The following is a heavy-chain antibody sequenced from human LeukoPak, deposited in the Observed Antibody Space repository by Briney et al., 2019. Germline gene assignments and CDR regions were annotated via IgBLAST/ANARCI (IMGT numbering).Heavy chain of an antibody. CDR2: INPNSGGT. V-gene: IGHV1-2*04. Sequence: ASVKVSCKASGYTFTGYYMHWVRQAPGQGLEWMGWINPNSGGTNYAQKFQGWVTMTRDTSISTAYMELSRLRSDDTAVYYCARDPQTISYSSSWSQGAYFDYWGQGTLVTVSS. CDR3: ARDPQTISYSSSWSQGAYFDY. CDR1: GYTFTGYY. J-gene: IGHJ4*02. D-gene: IGHD6-13*01.